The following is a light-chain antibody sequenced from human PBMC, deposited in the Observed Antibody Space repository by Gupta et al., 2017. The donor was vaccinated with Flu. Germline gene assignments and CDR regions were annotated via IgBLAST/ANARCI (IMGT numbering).Light chain of an antibody. CDR2: AKN. V-gene: IGLV3-19*01. Sequence: SSELTQDPAVSVALGQTVRITCQGDSLRSSYASWYQQKPGQAPVLVLYAKNNRPSGTPDRVAGSTSGNTAAFTITXAXEEEEAXYYCNSRDSSDNNQGVFGGGTKLTVL. CDR3: NSRDSSDNNQGV. CDR1: SLRSSY. J-gene: IGLJ3*02.